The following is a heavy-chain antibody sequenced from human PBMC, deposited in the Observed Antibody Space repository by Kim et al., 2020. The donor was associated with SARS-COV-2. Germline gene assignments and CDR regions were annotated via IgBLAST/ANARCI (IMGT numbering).Heavy chain of an antibody. CDR2: N. CDR3: ARLWGEGAIDN. Sequence: NEAAASVKSRITINPDTSKNQFSLQLNSVTPDDTAVYYCARLWGEGAIDNWGQGTLVTVSS. D-gene: IGHD3-16*01. V-gene: IGHV6-1*01. J-gene: IGHJ4*02.